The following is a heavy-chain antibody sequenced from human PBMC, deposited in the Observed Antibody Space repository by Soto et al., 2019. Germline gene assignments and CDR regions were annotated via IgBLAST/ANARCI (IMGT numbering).Heavy chain of an antibody. CDR1: GYTFTSYD. Sequence: ASVKVSCKASGYTFTSYDINWVRQTAGQGLEWMGWMSPKTANTGYAQKFQGRVTMTRSTSITTAYMGLSTLTFEHPAVYYCPGAPPTGGFASWGQEPPVPVPS. V-gene: IGHV1-8*01. CDR3: PGAPPTGGFAS. CDR2: MSPKTANT. D-gene: IGHD3-10*01. J-gene: IGHJ5*01.